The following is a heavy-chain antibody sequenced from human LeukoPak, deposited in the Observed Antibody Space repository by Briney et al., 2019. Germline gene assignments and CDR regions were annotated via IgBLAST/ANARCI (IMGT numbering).Heavy chain of an antibody. D-gene: IGHD3-10*01. Sequence: SETLSLTCTVSGGSISSYYWSWIRQPAGKGLEWIGRIYTSGSTNYNPSLKSQVTMSVDTSKNQFSLKLSSVTAADTAVYYCARATYYYGSGSYFDYWGQGTLVTVSS. CDR1: GGSISSYY. CDR2: IYTSGST. V-gene: IGHV4-4*07. CDR3: ARATYYYGSGSYFDY. J-gene: IGHJ4*02.